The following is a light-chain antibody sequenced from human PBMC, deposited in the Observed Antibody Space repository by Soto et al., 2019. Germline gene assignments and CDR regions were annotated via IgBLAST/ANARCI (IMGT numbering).Light chain of an antibody. J-gene: IGLJ1*01. CDR1: SSNIGAGYD. Sequence: QSALTQPPSVSGAPGQRVTISCTGSSSNIGAGYDVHWYQQLPGTAPKLLIYGNSNRPSGVPDRFSGSKSGTSASLAITGLQAEDEADYYCQSYDSSLSGFSCVFGTGTQLTVL. CDR2: GNS. CDR3: QSYDSSLSGFSCV. V-gene: IGLV1-40*01.